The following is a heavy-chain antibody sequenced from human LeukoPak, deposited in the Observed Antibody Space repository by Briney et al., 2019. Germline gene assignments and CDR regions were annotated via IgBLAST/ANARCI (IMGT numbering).Heavy chain of an antibody. CDR3: ARWVATVTTPDY. V-gene: IGHV1-2*02. D-gene: IGHD4-11*01. Sequence: GASVKVSCKASGYTFTGYYLHWVRQAPGQGLEWMGWINPNSGGTNYAQKFQGRVTMTRDTSISTAYMELSRLRSDGTAVYYCARWVATVTTPDYWGQGTLVTVSS. CDR2: INPNSGGT. J-gene: IGHJ4*02. CDR1: GYTFTGYY.